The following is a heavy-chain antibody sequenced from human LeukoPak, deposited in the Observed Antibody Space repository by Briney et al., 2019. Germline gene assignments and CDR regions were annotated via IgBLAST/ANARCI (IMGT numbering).Heavy chain of an antibody. CDR3: ARGFGLAYSYYCMDV. CDR2: ITNNGRKT. J-gene: IGHJ6*03. V-gene: IGHV3-11*04. D-gene: IGHD3-3*01. CDR1: GFTFSDYF. Sequence: PGGSLRLSCAASGFTFSDYFMGWVRQAPGKGLEWVSYITNNGRKTYYADSMKGRFTISRDNAKNSLYLQVNSLRAEDRAVYYCARGFGLAYSYYCMDVWGKGTTVTISS.